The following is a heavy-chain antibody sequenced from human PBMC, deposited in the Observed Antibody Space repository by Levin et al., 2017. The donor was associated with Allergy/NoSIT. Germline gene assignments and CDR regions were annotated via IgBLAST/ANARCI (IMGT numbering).Heavy chain of an antibody. Sequence: PGGSLRLSCVASGFSLSSYSMNWVRQAPGKGLEWLSYISSWSTTIYYADSVDGRFTVYRDNAKNSLYLQMTTLRPDDTAVYYCVTSHPGDVYDSGTYDAFDVWGQGTLVTVSS. CDR2: ISSWSTTI. V-gene: IGHV3-48*01. J-gene: IGHJ3*01. D-gene: IGHD3-10*01. CDR1: GFSLSSYS. CDR3: VTSHPGDVYDSGTYDAFDV.